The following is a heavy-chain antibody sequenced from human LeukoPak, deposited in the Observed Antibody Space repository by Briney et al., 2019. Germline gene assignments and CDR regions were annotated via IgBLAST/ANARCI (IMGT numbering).Heavy chain of an antibody. CDR1: GGSISSSSYY. J-gene: IGHJ4*02. CDR3: ASLGATTPYFDY. CDR2: IYYSGST. Sequence: SETLSLTCTVSGGSISSSSYYWGWIRRPPGKGLEWIGSIYYSGSTYYNPSLKSRVTISVDTSKNQFSLKLSSVTAADTAVYYCASLGATTPYFDYWGQGTLVTVSS. D-gene: IGHD1-26*01. V-gene: IGHV4-39*01.